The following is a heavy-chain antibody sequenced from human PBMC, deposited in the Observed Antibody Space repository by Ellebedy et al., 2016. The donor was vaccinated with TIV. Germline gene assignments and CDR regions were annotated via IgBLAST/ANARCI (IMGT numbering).Heavy chain of an antibody. V-gene: IGHV4-34*01. Sequence: SETLSLTXAVYGGSFSGYYWSWIRQPPGKGLEWIGEINHSGSTNYNPSLKSRVTISVDTSKNQFSLKLSSVTAADTAVYYCARVPLGGDCCVHDAFDIWGQGTMVTVSS. CDR3: ARVPLGGDCCVHDAFDI. D-gene: IGHD2-21*02. J-gene: IGHJ3*02. CDR2: INHSGST. CDR1: GGSFSGYY.